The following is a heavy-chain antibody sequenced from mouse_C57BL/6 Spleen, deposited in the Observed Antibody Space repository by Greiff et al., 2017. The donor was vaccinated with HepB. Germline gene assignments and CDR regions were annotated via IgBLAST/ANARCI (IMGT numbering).Heavy chain of an antibody. Sequence: QVQLQQPGAELVKPGASVKLSCKASGYTFTSYWMHWVKQRPGQGLEWIGMIHPNSGSTNYNEKFKSKATLTVDKSSCTAYMQLSSLTSEDSAVYYCARGGSSGYWFAYWGQGTLVTVSA. CDR3: ARGGSSGYWFAY. J-gene: IGHJ3*01. CDR1: GYTFTSYW. CDR2: IHPNSGST. V-gene: IGHV1-64*01. D-gene: IGHD3-2*02.